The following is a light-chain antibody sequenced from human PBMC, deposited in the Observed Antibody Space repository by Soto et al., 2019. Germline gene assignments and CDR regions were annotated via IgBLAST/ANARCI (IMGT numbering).Light chain of an antibody. J-gene: IGKJ5*01. Sequence: EILLTQSPATLSLSPGERATLSCRASQSVSSYLAWYQQKPGRAPRLLIYDASNRATGIPARFSGSGSGTDFTLTISSLEPEDFAVYYCQQRSNWRITFGQGTRLEIK. CDR3: QQRSNWRIT. CDR1: QSVSSY. V-gene: IGKV3-11*01. CDR2: DAS.